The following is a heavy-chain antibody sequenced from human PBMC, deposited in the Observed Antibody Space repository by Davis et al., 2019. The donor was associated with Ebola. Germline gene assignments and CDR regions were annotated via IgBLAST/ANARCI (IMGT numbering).Heavy chain of an antibody. D-gene: IGHD2-15*01. CDR2: ISTSGGST. CDR1: GFTFTSYA. CDR3: VKNDCSGGSCYLVDY. J-gene: IGHJ4*02. V-gene: IGHV3-23*01. Sequence: GESLKISCAASGFTFTSYAMSWVRQAPGKGLEWVSAISTSGGSTYYADPVKGRFTISGDNSKNTLHLQMNSLRAEDTAVYYCVKNDCSGGSCYLVDYWGQGTLVTVSS.